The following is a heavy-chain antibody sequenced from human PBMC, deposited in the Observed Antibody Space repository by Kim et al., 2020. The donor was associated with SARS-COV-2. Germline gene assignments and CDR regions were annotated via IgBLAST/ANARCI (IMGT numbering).Heavy chain of an antibody. CDR3: ARGVVRGVIKYNWFDP. V-gene: IGHV4-34*01. J-gene: IGHJ5*02. D-gene: IGHD3-10*01. Sequence: SETLSLTCAVYGGSFSGYYWSWIRQPPGKGLEWIGEINHSGSTNYNPSLKSRVTISVDTSKNQFSLKLSSVTAADTAVYYCARGVVRGVIKYNWFDPWGQGTLVTVSS. CDR2: INHSGST. CDR1: GGSFSGYY.